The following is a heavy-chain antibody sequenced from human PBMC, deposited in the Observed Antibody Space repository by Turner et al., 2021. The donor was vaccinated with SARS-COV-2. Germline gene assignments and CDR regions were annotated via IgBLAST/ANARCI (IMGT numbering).Heavy chain of an antibody. CDR1: GFTLRPYS. V-gene: IGHV3-21*06. Sequence: EVQLVESGGGLVEPGGSLRLSCAASGFTLRPYSMNWVRKAPGKGLEWVSSISGSSRYIFYADSVKGRFTISRDNARNSLYLQMDSLRAEDSAIYYCGRLMATTDTNYFYYGMDFWGQGTTVTVSS. D-gene: IGHD5-12*01. CDR2: ISGSSRYI. CDR3: GRLMATTDTNYFYYGMDF. J-gene: IGHJ6*02.